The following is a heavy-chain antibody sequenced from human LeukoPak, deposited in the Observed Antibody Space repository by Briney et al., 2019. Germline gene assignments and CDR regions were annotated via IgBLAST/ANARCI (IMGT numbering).Heavy chain of an antibody. CDR2: IYYSGNT. J-gene: IGHJ4*02. V-gene: IGHV4-39*01. Sequence: SETLSLTCTVSGGSISSNYRSWIRQPPGKGLEWIGSIYYSGNTYFNPSLKSRVSVSVDTSKNQFSLKVNSVTAADTAVYYCARQRGAGAWCFDYWGQGTLVTVSS. CDR1: GGSISSNY. D-gene: IGHD1-26*01. CDR3: ARQRGAGAWCFDY.